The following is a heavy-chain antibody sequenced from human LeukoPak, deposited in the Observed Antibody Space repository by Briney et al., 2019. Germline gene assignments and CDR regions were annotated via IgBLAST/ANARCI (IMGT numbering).Heavy chain of an antibody. Sequence: PSETLSPTCAVYGGSFSGYYWSWIRQPPGKGLEWIGEINHSGSTNYNPSLKSRVTISVDTSKNQFPLKLSSVTAADTAVYYCARARKSRYFDLWGRGTLVTVSS. CDR3: ARARKSRYFDL. J-gene: IGHJ2*01. CDR2: INHSGST. CDR1: GGSFSGYY. V-gene: IGHV4-34*01.